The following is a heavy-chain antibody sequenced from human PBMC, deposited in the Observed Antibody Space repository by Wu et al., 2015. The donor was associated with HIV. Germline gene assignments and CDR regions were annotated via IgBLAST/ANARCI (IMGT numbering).Heavy chain of an antibody. V-gene: IGHV1-2*02. CDR2: IRPDIGEV. D-gene: IGHD3-3*01. CDR1: GYNFIEYF. Sequence: QVQLVQSGAEVKKPGVSVKVSCKTSGYNFIEYFVHWVRQAPGQGLEWMGWIRPDIGEVKYAQKFQGRVTMTRDTSMSTAYLELRSLRSDDSAVYYCARYYGTWYFDVWGRGTLVTVSS. CDR3: ARYYGTWYFDV. J-gene: IGHJ2*01.